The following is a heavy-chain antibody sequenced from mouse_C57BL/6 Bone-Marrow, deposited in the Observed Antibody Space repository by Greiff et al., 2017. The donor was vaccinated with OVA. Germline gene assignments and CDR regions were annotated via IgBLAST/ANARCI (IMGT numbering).Heavy chain of an antibody. CDR2: IHPNSGST. CDR1: GYTFTSYW. D-gene: IGHD2-5*01. Sequence: QVQLQQPGAELVKPGASVKLSCKASGYTFTSYWMNWVKQRPGQGLEWIGMIHPNSGSTNYNEKFKSKATLTVDKSSSTAYMQLSSLTSEDSAVYYCVYSSPWFAYWGQGTLVTVSA. J-gene: IGHJ3*01. CDR3: VYSSPWFAY. V-gene: IGHV1-64*01.